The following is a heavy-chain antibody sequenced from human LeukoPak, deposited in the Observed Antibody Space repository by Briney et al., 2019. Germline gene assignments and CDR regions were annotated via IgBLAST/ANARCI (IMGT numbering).Heavy chain of an antibody. Sequence: GGSLRLSCAASGFTVNTDHMSWVRQAPGKGLEWVAISYSEEWVPISSGGGSSQYAESVKGRFTISRDNTKNSLYLQMNSLRAEDTAVYYCARDSPYGTAGYWGQGTLVTVSS. CDR3: ARDSPYGTAGY. V-gene: IGHV3-53*01. J-gene: IGHJ4*02. CDR1: GFTVNTDH. D-gene: IGHD2-8*02. CDR2: SYSEEWVPISSGGGSS.